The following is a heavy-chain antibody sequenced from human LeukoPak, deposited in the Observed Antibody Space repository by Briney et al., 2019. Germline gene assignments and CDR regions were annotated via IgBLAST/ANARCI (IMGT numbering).Heavy chain of an antibody. D-gene: IGHD3-10*01. J-gene: IGHJ4*02. CDR1: AYTFTGYY. CDR3: ASMVRGVITNYFDY. CDR2: INPNSGGT. Sequence: GASVKVSCKSSAYTFTGYYMHWVRHAPGQGLEWMGLINPNSGGTNYAQKFQGRVTMTRDKSISTAYMELSRLRSDDTAVYYCASMVRGVITNYFDYWGQGTLVTVSS. V-gene: IGHV1-2*02.